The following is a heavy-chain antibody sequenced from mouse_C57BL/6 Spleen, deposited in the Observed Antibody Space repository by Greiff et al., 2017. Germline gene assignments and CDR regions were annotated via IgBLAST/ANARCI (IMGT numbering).Heavy chain of an antibody. CDR1: GYTFTDYY. Sequence: EVQLQQSGPELVKPGASVKISCKASGYTFTDYYMNWVKQSHGKSLEWIGDINPNNGGTSYNQKFKGKATLTVDKSSRTAYMELRSLTSEDSAVYYCASNYDYAMDYWGQGTSVTVSS. D-gene: IGHD2-1*01. CDR3: ASNYDYAMDY. V-gene: IGHV1-26*01. CDR2: INPNNGGT. J-gene: IGHJ4*01.